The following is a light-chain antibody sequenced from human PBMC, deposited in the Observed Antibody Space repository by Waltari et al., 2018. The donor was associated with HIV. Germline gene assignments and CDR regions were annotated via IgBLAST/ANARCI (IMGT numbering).Light chain of an antibody. CDR3: ASWDDSLSGWV. Sequence: QSVLTQPPSASGTPGQTVTISCSGSSSNIGGNSVYWYQGLPGTAPNLLIYRNNQRPSGVPDRFSGSKSGTSASLAISGLRSEDEADYYCASWDDSLSGWVFGGGTKVTVL. CDR1: SSNIGGNS. V-gene: IGLV1-47*01. CDR2: RNN. J-gene: IGLJ3*02.